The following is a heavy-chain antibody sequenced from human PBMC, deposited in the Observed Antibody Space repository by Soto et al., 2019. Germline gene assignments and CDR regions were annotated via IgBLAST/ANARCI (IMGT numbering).Heavy chain of an antibody. Sequence: QVQLQESGPGLVKPSETLSLTCAVSGVSIGSYYWSWIRQPPGKGLEWIGYIYYSGTTNYNPSLKSRVTISVDTSKTQFSLRLRSVTAADTAVYCCARGRVDTAFDYWGQGTLVTVSS. V-gene: IGHV4-59*01. CDR1: GVSIGSYY. D-gene: IGHD5-18*01. J-gene: IGHJ4*02. CDR2: IYYSGTT. CDR3: ARGRVDTAFDY.